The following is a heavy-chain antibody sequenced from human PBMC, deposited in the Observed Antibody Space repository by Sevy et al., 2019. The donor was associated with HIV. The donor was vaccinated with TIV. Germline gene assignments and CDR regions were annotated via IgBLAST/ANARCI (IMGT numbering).Heavy chain of an antibody. Sequence: GESLKISCTASGFTFGDYSMSWVRQAPGKGLEWVGFIRSKSYGGTTEYAASVKGRFTLSRDDSKSIAYLQMDSLKTEDTAVYYCARDQRVVVPAAVQVFDYYYYYMDFWGRGTTVTVSS. V-gene: IGHV3-49*04. J-gene: IGHJ6*03. CDR3: ARDQRVVVPAAVQVFDYYYYYMDF. D-gene: IGHD2-2*01. CDR2: IRSKSYGGTT. CDR1: GFTFGDYS.